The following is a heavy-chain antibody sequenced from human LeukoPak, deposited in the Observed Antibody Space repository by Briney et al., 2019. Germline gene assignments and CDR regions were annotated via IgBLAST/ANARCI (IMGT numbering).Heavy chain of an antibody. V-gene: IGHV3-7*01. CDR2: IKQDGSEK. Sequence: GGSLRLSCAASGFTFSSFWMSWVRQAPGKGLERVANIKQDGSEKYYVDSVKGRFTISRDNAKNSLYLQMNSLRAEDTAVYYCARDGGPITMVRGVTPNQFDYWGQGTLVTVSS. J-gene: IGHJ4*02. D-gene: IGHD3-10*01. CDR1: GFTFSSFW. CDR3: ARDGGPITMVRGVTPNQFDY.